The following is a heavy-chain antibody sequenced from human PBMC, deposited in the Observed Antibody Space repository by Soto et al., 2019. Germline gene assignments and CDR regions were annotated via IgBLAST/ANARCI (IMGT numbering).Heavy chain of an antibody. Sequence: GGSLRRSCAASGFTFSSYSMNWVRQAPGKGLEWVSSISSSSSYIYYADSVKGRFTISRENAKNSLYLQMNSLRAEDTAVYYCARVGERYYYYGMDVWGQGTTV. V-gene: IGHV3-21*01. J-gene: IGHJ6*02. D-gene: IGHD1-1*01. CDR2: ISSSSSYI. CDR3: ARVGERYYYYGMDV. CDR1: GFTFSSYS.